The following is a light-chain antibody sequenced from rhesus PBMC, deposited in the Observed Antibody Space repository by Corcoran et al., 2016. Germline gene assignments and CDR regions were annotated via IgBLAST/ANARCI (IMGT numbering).Light chain of an antibody. CDR2: ASS. CDR3: QHYYDNPYS. J-gene: IGKJ2*01. V-gene: IGKV1S12*01. Sequence: DIQMTQSPSALSASVGDRVTISCRASQNIYSNLAWYQQKPGKAPKLLIYASSSLQTGIPPRFCGSGSGTDFTLAISSLQPEDSAAYYCQHYYDNPYSFGQGTKVEIK. CDR1: QNIYSN.